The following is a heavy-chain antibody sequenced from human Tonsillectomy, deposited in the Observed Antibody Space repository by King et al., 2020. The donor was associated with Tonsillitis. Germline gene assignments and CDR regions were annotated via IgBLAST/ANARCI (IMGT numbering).Heavy chain of an antibody. CDR3: ARHEGATPYFDY. CDR1: GGSISSSSYY. D-gene: IGHD1-26*01. CDR2: IYYSGSS. Sequence: QLQESGPGLVKPSETLSLTCTVSGGSISSSSYYWGWIRQPPGKGLEWIGSIYYSGSSYYNPSLKSRVTISVDTSKNQFSLKLSSVTAADTAVYYCARHEGATPYFDYWGQGTLVTVSS. J-gene: IGHJ4*02. V-gene: IGHV4-39*01.